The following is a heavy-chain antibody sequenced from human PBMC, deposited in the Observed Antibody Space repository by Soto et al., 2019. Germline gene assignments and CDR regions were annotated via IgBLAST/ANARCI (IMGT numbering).Heavy chain of an antibody. CDR1: GGSISSYY. V-gene: IGHV4-59*01. CDR3: ARIREGYSSSWYPPADMDV. D-gene: IGHD6-13*01. Sequence: PSETLSLTCTVSGGSISSYYWSWIRQPPGKGLEWIGYIYYSGSTNYNPSLKSRVTISVDTSKNQFSLKLSSVTAADTAVYYCARIREGYSSSWYPPADMDVWGQGTTVTVSS. J-gene: IGHJ6*02. CDR2: IYYSGST.